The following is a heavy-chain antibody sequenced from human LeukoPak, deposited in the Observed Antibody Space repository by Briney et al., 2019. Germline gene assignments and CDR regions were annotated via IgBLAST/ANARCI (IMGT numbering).Heavy chain of an antibody. CDR2: IDSAGTI. CDR1: GFTFSSYA. D-gene: IGHD3-3*01. V-gene: IGHV3-48*01. J-gene: IGHJ4*02. CDR3: AREDYDFWSGYRIKSLAY. Sequence: AGGSLRLSCAASGFTFSSYAMSWVRQAPGKGLEWVSHIDSAGTINYADSVKGRFTISRDNAKNSLSLQMNSLRAEDTAVYYCAREDYDFWSGYRIKSLAYWGQGTLVTVSS.